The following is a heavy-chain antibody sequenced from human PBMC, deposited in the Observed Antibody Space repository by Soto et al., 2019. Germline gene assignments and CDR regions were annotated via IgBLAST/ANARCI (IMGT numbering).Heavy chain of an antibody. V-gene: IGHV3-23*01. Sequence: EVHLLESGGGLVQPGGSVRLSCAASGFTFSNYAMTWVRQAPGKGLEWVSVISGTGGGTNNADSAKGRFTTSRDNSKNTLYLQMNSLRAEDTALYYCAKRAFYGSGIPNYYGMDVWGQGTAVTVSS. CDR2: ISGTGGGT. CDR3: AKRAFYGSGIPNYYGMDV. D-gene: IGHD3-10*01. CDR1: GFTFSNYA. J-gene: IGHJ6*02.